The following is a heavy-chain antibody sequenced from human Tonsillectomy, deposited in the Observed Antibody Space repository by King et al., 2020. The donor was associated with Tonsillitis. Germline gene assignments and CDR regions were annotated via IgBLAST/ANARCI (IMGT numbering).Heavy chain of an antibody. J-gene: IGHJ5*02. D-gene: IGHD6-13*01. Sequence: VQLQQWGAGLLKPSETLSLTGDVYGGSFSGYYWSCRRQPPGKGLEWIWENNHSGSTNYKSSLKGRVSISVDTSKNQFSLKLSSVTAADTAVYYCARGVHTSSWFLNWFDAWGQGTLVTVSS. CDR1: GGSFSGYY. CDR3: ARGVHTSSWFLNWFDA. V-gene: IGHV4-34*01. CDR2: NNHSGST.